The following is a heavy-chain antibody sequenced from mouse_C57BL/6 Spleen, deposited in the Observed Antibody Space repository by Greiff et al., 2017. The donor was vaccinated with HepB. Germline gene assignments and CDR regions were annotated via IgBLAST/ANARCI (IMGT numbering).Heavy chain of an antibody. D-gene: IGHD2-1*01. V-gene: IGHV1-39*01. CDR1: GYSFTDYN. CDR2: INPNYGTT. J-gene: IGHJ3*01. Sequence: LVESGPELVKPGASVKISCKASGYSFTDYNMNWVKQSNGKSLEWIGVINPNYGTTSYNQKFKGKATLTVDQSSSTAYMQLNSLTSEDSAVYYCARGDYGNFAWFAYWGQGTLVTVSA. CDR3: ARGDYGNFAWFAY.